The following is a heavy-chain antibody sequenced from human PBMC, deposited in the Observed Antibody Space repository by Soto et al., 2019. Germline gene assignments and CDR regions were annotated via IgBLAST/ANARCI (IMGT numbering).Heavy chain of an antibody. D-gene: IGHD3-3*01. CDR1: GVSITTSNYF. J-gene: IGHJ4*02. V-gene: IGHV4-39*01. CDR3: ARIPRFPLGVEAAALYHFDS. Sequence: PSETLSLTCSVSGVSITTSNYFWGWIRRRPGKGLEWIASTQSSGRTYYNPTLKSRVTIFVDTSKSQVSLNLSSVTAADTAAYYCARIPRFPLGVEAAALYHFDSRGQGTLVTGSS. CDR2: TQSSGRT.